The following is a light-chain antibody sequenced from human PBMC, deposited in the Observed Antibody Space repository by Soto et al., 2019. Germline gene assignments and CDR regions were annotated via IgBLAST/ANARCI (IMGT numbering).Light chain of an antibody. J-gene: IGKJ1*01. CDR2: AAS. CDR3: QQSSEATWT. CDR1: QSISSY. V-gene: IGKV1-39*01. Sequence: DIQMTQSPSSLSASVGDRVTITCRASQSISSYLNWYQQKPGKAPKLLIYAASSLQSRVPSRFSGSGSGTDFTLTISSMQPEDFATYYCQQSSEATWTFGQGTKVDIK.